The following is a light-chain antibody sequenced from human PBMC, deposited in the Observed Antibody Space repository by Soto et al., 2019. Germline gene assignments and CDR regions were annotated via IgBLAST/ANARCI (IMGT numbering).Light chain of an antibody. CDR2: AAS. CDR3: LKYNSAPWT. V-gene: IGKV1-27*01. J-gene: IGKJ1*01. Sequence: DIQMTQSPSSLSASVGDRVTITCRASQGISNYLAWYHQKPGKVPKLLIYAASTLQSGVPSRFSGSGSGTDFSLTISSLQPEDVATYYCLKYNSAPWTFGQGTKVEIK. CDR1: QGISNY.